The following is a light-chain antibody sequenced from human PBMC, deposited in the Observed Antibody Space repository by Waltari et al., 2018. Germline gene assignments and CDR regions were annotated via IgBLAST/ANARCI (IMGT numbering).Light chain of an antibody. CDR2: SAS. V-gene: IGKV1-33*01. Sequence: DIQMTQSPSSLSASVGDRVTITCRASQDIYNYLTWYQQQPGKATKPLIYSASTLERAVPSRVRGSRSGTAYILAINSLQPEDIATYYGQQYYDSPLTFGGGTKVEIK. J-gene: IGKJ4*01. CDR1: QDIYNY. CDR3: QQYYDSPLT.